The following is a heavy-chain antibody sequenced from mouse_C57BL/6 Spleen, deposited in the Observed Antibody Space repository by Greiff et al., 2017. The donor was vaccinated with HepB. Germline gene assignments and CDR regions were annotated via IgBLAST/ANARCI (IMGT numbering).Heavy chain of an antibody. J-gene: IGHJ2*01. Sequence: VQLQQSGPELVKPGASVKISCKASGYTFTDYYMNWVKQSHGKSLEWIGDINPNNGGTSYNQKFKGKATLTVDKSSSTAYMELRSLTSEDSAVYYCADYDGHWGQGTTLTVSS. CDR3: ADYDGH. CDR2: INPNNGGT. V-gene: IGHV1-26*01. D-gene: IGHD2-4*01. CDR1: GYTFTDYY.